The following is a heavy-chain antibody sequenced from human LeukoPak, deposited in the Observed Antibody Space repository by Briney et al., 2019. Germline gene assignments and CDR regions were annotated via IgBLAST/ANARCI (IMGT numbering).Heavy chain of an antibody. Sequence: GGSLRLSCAASGFTSSSYWMSWVRQAPGKGLEWVATIKQDGSEKYYVGSVKGRFTISRDNAKNSLYLQMNNLRAEDTAVYYCVARDGGYGDYWGQGTLVTVSS. J-gene: IGHJ4*02. D-gene: IGHD5-24*01. CDR3: VARDGGYGDY. CDR1: GFTSSSYW. V-gene: IGHV3-7*03. CDR2: IKQDGSEK.